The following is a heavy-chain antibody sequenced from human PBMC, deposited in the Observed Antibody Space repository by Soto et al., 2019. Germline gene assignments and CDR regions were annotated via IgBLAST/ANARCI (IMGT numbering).Heavy chain of an antibody. CDR2: IYHSGST. D-gene: IGHD1-26*01. J-gene: IGHJ5*02. Sequence: SETLSLTCAVSGYSISSGYYWGWIRQPPGKGLEWIGSIYHSGSTYYNPSLNSRVTISVDTSKNQFSLKLSSVTAADTAVYYCARDLGGPIVGATEGWFDTWVQGTLVTVSS. CDR1: GYSISSGYY. CDR3: ARDLGGPIVGATEGWFDT. V-gene: IGHV4-38-2*02.